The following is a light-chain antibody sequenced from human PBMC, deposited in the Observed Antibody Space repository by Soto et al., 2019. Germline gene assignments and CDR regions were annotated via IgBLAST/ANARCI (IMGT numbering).Light chain of an antibody. V-gene: IGLV2-8*01. CDR1: SSDVGGYNY. CDR2: EVS. Sequence: QSVLTQPPSASASPGQSVTISCTGTSSDVGGYNYVSWYQQHPGKAPKLMIYEVSKRPSGVPDRFSGSKSGNTASLTVSGLQAEDEADYYCSSYAGSNNFVFGGGTKVTVL. CDR3: SSYAGSNNFV. J-gene: IGLJ2*01.